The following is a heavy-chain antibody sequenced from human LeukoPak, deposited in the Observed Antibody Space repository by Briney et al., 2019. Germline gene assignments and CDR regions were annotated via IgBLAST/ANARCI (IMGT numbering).Heavy chain of an antibody. Sequence: SETLSLTCAVSGGSISSGGYSWSWIRQPPGKGLEWIGYIYHSGSTYYNPSLKSRVTISVDRSKNQFSLKLSSVTAADTAVYYCVRGLQQQLGWFDPWGQGTLVTVSS. CDR3: VRGLQQQLGWFDP. D-gene: IGHD6-13*01. V-gene: IGHV4-30-2*01. CDR1: GGSISSGGYS. CDR2: IYHSGST. J-gene: IGHJ5*02.